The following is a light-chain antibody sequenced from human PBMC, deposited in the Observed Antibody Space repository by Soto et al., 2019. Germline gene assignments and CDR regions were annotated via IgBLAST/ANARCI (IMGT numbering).Light chain of an antibody. CDR3: SSYTSSSTRV. V-gene: IGLV2-14*03. CDR2: EVS. Sequence: QSALTQPASVSGSPGQSITISCTGTSSDVGAYDFVSWYQQHPDKAPKLMMYEVSNRPSGVSNRFSGSKSVNTATLTISGLQAEDEADYYFSSYTSSSTRVFGTGTKVTVL. J-gene: IGLJ1*01. CDR1: SSDVGAYDF.